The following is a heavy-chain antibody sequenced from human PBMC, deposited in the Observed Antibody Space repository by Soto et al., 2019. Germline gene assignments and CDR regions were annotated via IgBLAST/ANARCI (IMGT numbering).Heavy chain of an antibody. CDR2: IIPIFGTA. J-gene: IGHJ4*02. Sequence: AASVKVSCKASGGTFSSYAISWVRQAPGQGLEWMGGIIPIFGTANYAQKFQGRVTITADESTSTAYMELSSLRSEDTAVYYCARDNMPGIAAAGNDYWGQGTLVTVSS. CDR1: GGTFSSYA. CDR3: ARDNMPGIAAAGNDY. V-gene: IGHV1-69*13. D-gene: IGHD6-13*01.